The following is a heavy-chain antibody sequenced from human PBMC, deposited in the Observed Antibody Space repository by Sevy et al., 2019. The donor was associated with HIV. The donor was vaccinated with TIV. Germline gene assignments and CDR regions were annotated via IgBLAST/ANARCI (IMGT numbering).Heavy chain of an antibody. CDR2: IYTSGST. V-gene: IGHV4-4*07. D-gene: IGHD2-21*02. Sequence: SETLSLTCTVSGGSISSYYWSWIRQPAGKGLEWIGRIYTSGSTNYNPSLKSRVTMSVDTSKNQFSLKLSSVTAADTAVYYCAREYIVVVTATRYFDLWGRDTLVTVSS. CDR1: GGSISSYY. CDR3: AREYIVVVTATRYFDL. J-gene: IGHJ2*01.